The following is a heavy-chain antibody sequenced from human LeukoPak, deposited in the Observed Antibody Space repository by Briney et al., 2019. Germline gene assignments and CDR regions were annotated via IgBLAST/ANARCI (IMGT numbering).Heavy chain of an antibody. D-gene: IGHD2-2*01. CDR1: GFTFSDYY. J-gene: IGHJ5*02. CDR3: ARDGVYCSSTSCQGSWFDP. Sequence: KTGGSLRLSCAASGFTFSDYYMSWIRQAPGKGLEWVPYISSSGSTIYYADSVKGRFTISRDNAKNSLYLQMNSLRAEDTAVYYCARDGVYCSSTSCQGSWFDPWGQGTLVTVSS. CDR2: ISSSGSTI. V-gene: IGHV3-11*01.